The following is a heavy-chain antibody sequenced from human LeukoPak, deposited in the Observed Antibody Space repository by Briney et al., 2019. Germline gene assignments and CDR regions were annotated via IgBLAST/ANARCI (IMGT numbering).Heavy chain of an antibody. D-gene: IGHD1-26*01. CDR1: EFSVGSNY. CDR2: IYSGGST. CDR3: AKVYRGTYFFDY. Sequence: GGSLRLSCAASEFSVGSNYMTWVRQAPGKGLEWVSLIYSGGSTYYADSVKGRFTISRDNSKNTLYLQMNSLRAEDTAVYYCAKVYRGTYFFDYWGQGTLVTVSS. V-gene: IGHV3-66*01. J-gene: IGHJ4*02.